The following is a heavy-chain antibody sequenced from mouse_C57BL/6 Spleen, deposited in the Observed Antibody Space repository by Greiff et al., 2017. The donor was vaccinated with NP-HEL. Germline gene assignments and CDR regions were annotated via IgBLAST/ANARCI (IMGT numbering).Heavy chain of an antibody. CDR2: IWSGGST. J-gene: IGHJ4*01. CDR3: ARRPYYSNYGGAMDY. Sequence: VKLKESGPGLVQPSQSLSITCTVSGFSLTSYGVHWVRQSPGKGLEWLGVIWSGGSTDYNAAFISRLSISKDNSKSQVFFKMNSLQADDTAIYYCARRPYYSNYGGAMDYWGQGTSVTVSS. D-gene: IGHD2-5*01. V-gene: IGHV2-2*01. CDR1: GFSLTSYG.